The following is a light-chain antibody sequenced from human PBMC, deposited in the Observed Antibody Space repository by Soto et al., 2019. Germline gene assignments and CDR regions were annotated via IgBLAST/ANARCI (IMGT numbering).Light chain of an antibody. CDR1: SSAVGGYDY. V-gene: IGLV2-14*01. J-gene: IGLJ1*01. CDR3: SSYTSSSTDV. CDR2: EVS. Sequence: QSALTQPASVSGSPGQSITISCTGTSSAVGGYDYVSWYQHHPGKAPKLTIYEVSNRPSGVSNRFSGSKSGNTASLTISGLQAEDEAEYYCSSYTSSSTDVFGTGTKVTVL.